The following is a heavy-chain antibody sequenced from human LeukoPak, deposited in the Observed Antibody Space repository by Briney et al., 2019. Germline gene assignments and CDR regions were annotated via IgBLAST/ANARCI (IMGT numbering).Heavy chain of an antibody. Sequence: ASVKVSCKASGYTFTNYYMHWVRQAPGQRFECMGMTNPDGGSTTYAQKFQYRVTMTTDTSTSTVYMELSSLRSEDTAVYSCAREVMRGSGIYYKLKWFDPWGQGTLVTVSS. CDR2: TNPDGGST. V-gene: IGHV1-46*01. CDR3: AREVMRGSGIYYKLKWFDP. D-gene: IGHD3-10*01. CDR1: GYTFTNYY. J-gene: IGHJ5*02.